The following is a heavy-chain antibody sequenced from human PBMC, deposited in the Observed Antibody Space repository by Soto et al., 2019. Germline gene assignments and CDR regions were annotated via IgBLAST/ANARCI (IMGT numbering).Heavy chain of an antibody. CDR2: ISGENGRT. J-gene: IGHJ4*01. V-gene: IGHV1-18*01. CDR3: WRVGSTEHDRAGLN. CDR1: GYNFLNYG. Sequence: QVQLVQSGGEVKKPGASVKVSCKTSGYNFLNYGISWVRQTPGPGLAWMGWISGENGRTYYAQKFRDRVTLTTVTSASTAYMWRRSLTSDDTAVYYWWRVGSTEHDRAGLNWGQGTLVTVS. D-gene: IGHD3-10*01.